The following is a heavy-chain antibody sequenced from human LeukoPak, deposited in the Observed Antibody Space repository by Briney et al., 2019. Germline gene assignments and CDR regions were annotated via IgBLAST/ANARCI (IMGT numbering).Heavy chain of an antibody. J-gene: IGHJ3*02. CDR2: IYYSGST. V-gene: IGHV4-59*11. CDR1: GGSISSHY. Sequence: SETLSLTCTVSGGSISSHYWSWIRQPPGKGLEWIGYIYYSGSTNYNPSLKSRVTISVDTSKNQFSLKLSSVTAADTAVYYCARGGSTVAGLRRNAFDIWGQGTMVTVSS. D-gene: IGHD6-19*01. CDR3: ARGGSTVAGLRRNAFDI.